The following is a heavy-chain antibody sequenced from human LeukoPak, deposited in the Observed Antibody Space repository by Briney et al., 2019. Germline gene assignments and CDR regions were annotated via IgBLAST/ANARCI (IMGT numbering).Heavy chain of an antibody. CDR2: IKQDGSEK. V-gene: IGHV3-7*01. Sequence: GGSLRLSCAPSGFTFSSYWMSWVRQAPGKGLEWVANIKQDGSEKYYVDSVKGRFTISRDNAKNSLYLQMNSLSAEDTAVYYCAREGGYYEYYFDYWGQGTLVTVSS. CDR1: GFTFSSYW. CDR3: AREGGYYEYYFDY. J-gene: IGHJ4*02. D-gene: IGHD3-22*01.